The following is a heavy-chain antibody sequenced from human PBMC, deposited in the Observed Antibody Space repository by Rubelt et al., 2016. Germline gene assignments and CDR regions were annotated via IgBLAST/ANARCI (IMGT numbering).Heavy chain of an antibody. CDR3: ARNWGFDY. CDR1: GFTFSSYG. J-gene: IGHJ4*02. V-gene: IGHV3-33*01. CDR2: IWYDGSNK. Sequence: VQLVESGGGLVQPGGSLRLSCAASGFTFSSYGMHWVRQAPGKGLEWVAVIWYDGSNKYYADSLKGRFTSSRGNSKNTLYLQMTSLRAEDTAVYYCARNWGFDYWGQGTLVTVSS. D-gene: IGHD7-27*01.